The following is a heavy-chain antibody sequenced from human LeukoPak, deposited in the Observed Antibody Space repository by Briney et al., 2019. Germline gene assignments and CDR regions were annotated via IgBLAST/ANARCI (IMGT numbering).Heavy chain of an antibody. V-gene: IGHV3-21*01. CDR1: GFTFSSYS. J-gene: IGHJ4*02. D-gene: IGHD2-2*01. CDR2: ISSSSSYI. CDR3: ARDLGYCSSTSCPNDY. Sequence: PGGSLRLSCAASGFTFSSYSMNWVRQAPGKGLEWVSSISSSSSYIYYADSVKGRFTISRDNAKNSLYQQMNSLRAEDTAVYYCARDLGYCSSTSCPNDYWGQGTLVTVSS.